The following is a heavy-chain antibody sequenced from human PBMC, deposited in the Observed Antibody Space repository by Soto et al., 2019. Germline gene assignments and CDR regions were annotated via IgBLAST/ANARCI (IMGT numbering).Heavy chain of an antibody. CDR1: GGSISSYY. J-gene: IGHJ5*01. CDR2: IYYSDST. Sequence: PSETLSLTCTVSGGSISSYYWSWIRQPPGKGLEWIGYIYYSDSTNYNPSLKSRVIISVDTSKNQFSLRLSSVTAADTAVYYCASSYYDTNGYSLDSWGQGILVTVSS. D-gene: IGHD3-22*01. CDR3: ASSYYDTNGYSLDS. V-gene: IGHV4-59*01.